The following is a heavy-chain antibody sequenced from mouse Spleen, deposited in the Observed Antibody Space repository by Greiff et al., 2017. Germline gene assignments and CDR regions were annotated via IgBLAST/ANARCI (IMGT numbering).Heavy chain of an antibody. Sequence: EVKVVESGGGLVKPGGSLKLSCAASGFTFSSYAMSWVRQTPEKRLEWVATISSGGSYTYYPDSVKGRFTISRDNAKNTLYLQMSSLRSEDTAMYYCARHERLNYFDYWGQGTTLTVSS. CDR1: GFTFSSYA. J-gene: IGHJ2*01. CDR2: ISSGGSYT. V-gene: IGHV5-9-3*01. CDR3: ARHERLNYFDY.